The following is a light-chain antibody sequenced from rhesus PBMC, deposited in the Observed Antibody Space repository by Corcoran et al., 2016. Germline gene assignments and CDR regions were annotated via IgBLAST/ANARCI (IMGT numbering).Light chain of an antibody. Sequence: DIQMTQSPSSLSASVGDRVTITCRASQGITNDLAWYQQKPGETPKLLIYEASSLQSGIPSRFSGSGSWTDFTLTIRSLQPEDFATYYCPHYYSTPFTFGPGTKLDIK. CDR3: PHYYSTPFT. CDR1: QGITND. J-gene: IGKJ3*01. V-gene: IGKV1S17*01. CDR2: EAS.